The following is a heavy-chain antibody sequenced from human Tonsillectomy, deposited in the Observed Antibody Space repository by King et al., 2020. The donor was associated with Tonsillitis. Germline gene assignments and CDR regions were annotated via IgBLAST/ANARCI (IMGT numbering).Heavy chain of an antibody. CDR1: GFSLSTSGVG. D-gene: IGHD1-7*01. J-gene: IGHJ5*02. CDR2: IYWNDDK. V-gene: IGHV2-5*01. Sequence: TLKESGPALVKPPQTLTLTCTFSGFSLSTSGVGVGWIRQPPGKALECLALIYWNDDKRYSPSLKSRLTITKDTSKNQVVLTMTNMDPVDTATYYCAHRFPEEYNWDYGWFDPWGQGTQVTVSS. CDR3: AHRFPEEYNWDYGWFDP.